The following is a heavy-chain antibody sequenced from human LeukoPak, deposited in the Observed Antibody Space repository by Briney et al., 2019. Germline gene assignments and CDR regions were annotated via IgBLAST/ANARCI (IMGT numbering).Heavy chain of an antibody. D-gene: IGHD3-9*01. CDR1: GFSLSTSGVG. V-gene: IGHV2-5*02. J-gene: IGHJ4*02. CDR3: AHFEVTYYDILTGYYLLFDY. Sequence: ESGPTLVKPTQTLTLTCTFSGFSLSTSGVGVGWIRQPPGEALEWLALIYWDDDKRYSPSLKSRLTITKDTSKNQVVLTMTNMDPVDTATYYCAHFEVTYYDILTGYYLLFDYWGQGTLVTVSS. CDR2: IYWDDDK.